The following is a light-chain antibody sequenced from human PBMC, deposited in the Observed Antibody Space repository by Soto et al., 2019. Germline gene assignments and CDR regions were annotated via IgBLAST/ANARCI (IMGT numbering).Light chain of an antibody. CDR3: SSHAASGV. Sequence: QSALTQPPSASGSPGQSVAISCSGTSGDVGAYNYVSWYQQHPGKAPKLIIYEVNNRPSGVPDRFSGSKSGNTASLTVSGLQAEDEADYYCSSHAASGVFGGGTKLTVL. CDR1: SGDVGAYNY. J-gene: IGLJ3*02. V-gene: IGLV2-8*01. CDR2: EVN.